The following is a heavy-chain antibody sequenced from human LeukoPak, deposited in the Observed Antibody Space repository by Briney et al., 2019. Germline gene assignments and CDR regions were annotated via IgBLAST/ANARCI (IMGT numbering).Heavy chain of an antibody. CDR2: IIPIFGTA. CDR1: GGTFSSYA. V-gene: IGHV1-69*06. D-gene: IGHD2-15*01. J-gene: IGHJ4*02. CDR3: ATRPYCSGGSCYSSLVDH. Sequence: GASVKVSCKASGGTFSSYAISWVRQAPGQGLEWMGGIIPIFGTANYAQKFQGRVTITADKSTSTAYMELSSLRSEDTAVYYCATRPYCSGGSCYSSLVDHWGQGTLVTVSS.